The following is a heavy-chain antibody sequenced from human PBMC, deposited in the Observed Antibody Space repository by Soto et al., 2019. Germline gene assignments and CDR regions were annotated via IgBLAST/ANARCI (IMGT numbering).Heavy chain of an antibody. CDR3: AKGSIQYSASIDY. CDR1: GFSFSSYA. D-gene: IGHD5-12*01. CDR2: MSASGGTS. Sequence: EVELLDSGGGLIHPGESLRLSCAASGFSFSSYAMIWVRQAPGKGLEWVSVMSASGGTSYFADSVKGRFSRSRDNSKNMFYLEMNSLRAEDTAIYFCAKGSIQYSASIDYWGQGTLVSVSS. J-gene: IGHJ4*02. V-gene: IGHV3-23*01.